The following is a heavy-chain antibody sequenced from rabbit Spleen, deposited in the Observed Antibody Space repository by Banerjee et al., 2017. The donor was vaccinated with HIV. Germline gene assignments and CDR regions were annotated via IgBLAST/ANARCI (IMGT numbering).Heavy chain of an antibody. CDR3: ARDTGSSFSTYGMDL. D-gene: IGHD8-1*01. Sequence: EWNACINAATAKPVYATWAKGRFTISRTSSTTVTLQMTSLTVADTATYFCARDTGSSFSTYGMDLWGPGTLVTVS. CDR2: INAATAKP. J-gene: IGHJ6*01. V-gene: IGHV1S40*01.